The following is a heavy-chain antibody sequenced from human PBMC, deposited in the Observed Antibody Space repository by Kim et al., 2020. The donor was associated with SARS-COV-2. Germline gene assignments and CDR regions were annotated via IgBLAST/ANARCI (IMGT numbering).Heavy chain of an antibody. J-gene: IGHJ4*02. V-gene: IGHV6-1*01. CDR1: GDSVSSNIAA. CDR3: AGNGVYDFHY. D-gene: IGHD2-8*01. Sequence: SQTLSLTCAISGDSVSSNIAAWNWIRQSPSRGLEWLGRTYYGSKWYNDYAVSVKSRITINPDTSKNQFSLQLNSVTPEDTAVYFCAGNGVYDFHYWGQGTLVTVSS. CDR2: TYYGSKWYN.